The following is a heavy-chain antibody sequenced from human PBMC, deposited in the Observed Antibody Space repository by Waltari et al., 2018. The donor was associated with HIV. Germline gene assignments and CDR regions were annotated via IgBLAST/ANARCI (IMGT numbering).Heavy chain of an antibody. J-gene: IGHJ4*02. D-gene: IGHD4-17*01. CDR1: GFTFSSYG. Sequence: QVQLVESGGGVVQPGRSLRLSCAASGFTFSSYGMHWVRQAPGKGLEWVAVISYDGSNKYYADSVKGRFTISRDNSKNTLYLQMNSLRAEDTAVYYCARRGGDYGDYYFDYWGQGTLVTVSS. CDR2: ISYDGSNK. CDR3: ARRGGDYGDYYFDY. V-gene: IGHV3-30*03.